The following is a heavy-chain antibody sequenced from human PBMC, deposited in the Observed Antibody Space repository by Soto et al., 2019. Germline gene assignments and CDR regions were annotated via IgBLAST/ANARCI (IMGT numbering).Heavy chain of an antibody. D-gene: IGHD4-17*01. CDR3: ARGSDYGDYIDY. CDR2: IYYSGST. CDR1: GGSISSYY. Sequence: SDTPSLTCTVSGGSISSYYWSWIRQPPGKGLEWIGYIYYSGSTNYNPSLKSRVTISVDTSKNQFSLKLSSVTAADTAVYYCARGSDYGDYIDYWGQGTLVTVSS. V-gene: IGHV4-59*01. J-gene: IGHJ4*02.